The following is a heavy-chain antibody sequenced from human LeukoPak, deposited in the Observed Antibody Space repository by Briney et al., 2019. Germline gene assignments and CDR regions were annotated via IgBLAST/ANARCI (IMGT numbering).Heavy chain of an antibody. CDR3: AGDPAERSGSYI. CDR2: IRYSGST. Sequence: SETLSLTCIVSGGSISSYYWSWIRQPPGKGLEWIGYIRYSGSTKYNPSLKSRVTISVDTSKNQLSLKLSSVTTADTAVYYCAGDPAERSGSYIWGQGTMVTVSS. J-gene: IGHJ3*02. CDR1: GGSISSYY. V-gene: IGHV4-59*01. D-gene: IGHD3-10*01.